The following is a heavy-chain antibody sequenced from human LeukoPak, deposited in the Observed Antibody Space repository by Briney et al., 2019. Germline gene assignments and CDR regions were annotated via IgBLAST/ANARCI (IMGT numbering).Heavy chain of an antibody. V-gene: IGHV1-8*01. Sequence: ASVKVSCKASGYTFTSYDINWVRQATGPGIELMGLMNPNSSNTGYAQKFKGRVTMTRNTSISTAYMELSSLRSEDTAVYYCAIGSYGDLYNYWGQGTLVTVSS. CDR1: GYTFTSYD. D-gene: IGHD4-17*01. J-gene: IGHJ4*02. CDR2: MNPNSSNT. CDR3: AIGSYGDLYNY.